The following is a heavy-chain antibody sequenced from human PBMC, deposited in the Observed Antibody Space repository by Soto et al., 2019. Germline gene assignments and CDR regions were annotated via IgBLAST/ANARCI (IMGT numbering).Heavy chain of an antibody. CDR2: ISGSSVSHT. V-gene: IGHV3-11*05. D-gene: IGHD2-8*02. CDR1: GFTFSDYY. CDR3: ARSVSVELARQVYFAH. Sequence: QVQLVESGGGLVNPGGSLRLSCAASGFTFSDYYMSWIRQAPGKGLECISFISGSSVSHTNYADSVKGRFTISRDNAKNSVYLQMNNLRAEDTAVYYCARSVSVELARQVYFAHWGQGALVIVSS. J-gene: IGHJ4*02.